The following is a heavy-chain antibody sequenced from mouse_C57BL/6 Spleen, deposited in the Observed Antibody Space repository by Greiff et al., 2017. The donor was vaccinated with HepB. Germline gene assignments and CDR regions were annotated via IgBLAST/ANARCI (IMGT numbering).Heavy chain of an antibody. Sequence: EVKLMESGAELVKPGASVKLSCTASGFNIKDYYMHWVKQRTEQGLEWIGRIDPEDGETKYAPKFQGKAPITADTSSNTAYLPLSSLTSEDTAVYYCARNPYGSSWVDYWGQGTTLTVSS. V-gene: IGHV14-2*01. CDR3: ARNPYGSSWVDY. J-gene: IGHJ2*01. CDR2: IDPEDGET. D-gene: IGHD1-1*01. CDR1: GFNIKDYY.